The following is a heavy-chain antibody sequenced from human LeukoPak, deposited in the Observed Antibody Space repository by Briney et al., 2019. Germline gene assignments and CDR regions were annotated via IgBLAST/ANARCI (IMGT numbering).Heavy chain of an antibody. CDR3: ARGVVSGYYYYGMDV. J-gene: IGHJ6*02. CDR2: TSSDLNVK. V-gene: IGHV3-30-3*01. D-gene: IGHD3-3*01. Sequence: GGSLRLSCAASGFTFRNYVIHWVRQAPGKGLEWVAVTSSDLNVKLYADSVKGRFTISRDNSRSTLYLQMNSLRPEDTAIYYCARGVVSGYYYYGMDVWGQGTTVTVSS. CDR1: GFTFRNYV.